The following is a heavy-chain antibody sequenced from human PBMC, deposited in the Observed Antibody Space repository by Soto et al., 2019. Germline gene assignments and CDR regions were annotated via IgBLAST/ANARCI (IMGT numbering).Heavy chain of an antibody. V-gene: IGHV3-33*08. J-gene: IGHJ6*02. CDR3: ARAKGQLSLGYYYGMDV. Sequence: GGSLRLSCAASGFTFSGYYMSWVRQAPGKGLEWVAVIWYDGSNKYYADSVKGRFTISRDNSKNTLYLQMNSLRAEDTAVYYCARAKGQLSLGYYYGMDVWGQGTTVTVSS. CDR2: IWYDGSNK. D-gene: IGHD6-6*01. CDR1: GFTFSGYY.